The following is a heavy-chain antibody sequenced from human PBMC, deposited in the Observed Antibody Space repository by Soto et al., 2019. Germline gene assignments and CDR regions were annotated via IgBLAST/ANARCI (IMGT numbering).Heavy chain of an antibody. J-gene: IGHJ1*01. CDR2: VNPSGGST. CDR1: GYIFTAYS. CDR3: AREENCSDGVCYSEYFQR. V-gene: IGHV1-46*01. D-gene: IGHD2-15*01. Sequence: ASVKVSCKASGYIFTAYSMHWVRQAPGQGLEWMGVVNPSGGSTNYAQRLQGRITMTRDTSTSTVYMDLKFLTSEDTAVYYCAREENCSDGVCYSEYFQRWGQGTLVTVSS.